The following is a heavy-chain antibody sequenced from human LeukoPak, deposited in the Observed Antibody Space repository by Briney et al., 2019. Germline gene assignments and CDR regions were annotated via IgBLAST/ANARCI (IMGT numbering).Heavy chain of an antibody. D-gene: IGHD4-17*01. CDR1: GFTFTGYS. J-gene: IGHJ1*01. V-gene: IGHV3-21*01. Sequence: GGSLRLSCAASGFTFTGYSMNWVRQAPGKGLEWVSSISGSSKHRYYADSVKGRFTISRDNAKSSLYLQMNSLRAEDTAVYYCVRDMTTATTCYLQHWGQGTLVTVSS. CDR2: ISGSSKHR. CDR3: VRDMTTATTCYLQH.